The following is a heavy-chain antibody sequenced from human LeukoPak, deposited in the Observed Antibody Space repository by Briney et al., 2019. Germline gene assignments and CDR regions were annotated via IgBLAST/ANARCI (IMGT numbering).Heavy chain of an antibody. CDR3: ARDFGARGWFDP. CDR1: GFSFSNYS. V-gene: IGHV3-48*01. Sequence: GGSLRLSCAASGFSFSNYSMNWVRQAPGKGLEWVSYISASSTTIYYAVSVKGRFTISRDNAKNSLYLQMNSLRAEDTTVYYCARDFGARGWFDPWGQGTLVTVSS. D-gene: IGHD3-10*01. CDR2: ISASSTTI. J-gene: IGHJ5*02.